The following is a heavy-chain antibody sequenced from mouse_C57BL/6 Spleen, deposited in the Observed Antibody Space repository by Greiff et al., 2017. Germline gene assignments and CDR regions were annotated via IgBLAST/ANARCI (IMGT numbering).Heavy chain of an antibody. D-gene: IGHD1-1*01. CDR1: GFTFSDYG. CDR2: ISSGSSTI. Sequence: EVQGVESGGGLVKPGGSLKLSCAASGFTFSDYGMHWVRQAPEKGLEWVAYISSGSSTIYYADTVKGRFTISRDNAMNTLFLQMTSLRSEDTAMYYCARPYYYGSSYNYAMDYWGQGTSVTVSS. J-gene: IGHJ4*01. CDR3: ARPYYYGSSYNYAMDY. V-gene: IGHV5-17*01.